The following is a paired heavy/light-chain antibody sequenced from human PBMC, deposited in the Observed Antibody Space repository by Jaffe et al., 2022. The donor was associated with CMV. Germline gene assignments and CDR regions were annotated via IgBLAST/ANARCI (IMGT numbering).Heavy chain of an antibody. CDR3: ARGSYWDVNYFDY. D-gene: IGHD3-10*01. CDR1: GFTFSSYW. Sequence: EVQVVESGGGLVQAGGSLRLSCEASGFTFSSYWMGWVRQAPGKGLEWVANIKQDGSEKYYVDSVKGRFTISRDNAENSLFLQMDSLRAEDTAVYYCARGSYWDVNYFDYWGQGSLVTVTS. J-gene: IGHJ4*02. CDR2: IKQDGSEK. V-gene: IGHV3-7*03.
Light chain of an antibody. CDR1: QRVDSN. CDR3: QQYFNWPLT. CDR2: AVS. V-gene: IGKV3-15*01. J-gene: IGKJ4*01. Sequence: EIVMTQSPVTLSVSPGERATLSCRASQRVDSNLAWYQQKPGQAPRLLIYAVSTRATGTPARFSGSRSGTEFTLSISSLQSEDFAVYFCQQYFNWPLTFGGGTKVEI.